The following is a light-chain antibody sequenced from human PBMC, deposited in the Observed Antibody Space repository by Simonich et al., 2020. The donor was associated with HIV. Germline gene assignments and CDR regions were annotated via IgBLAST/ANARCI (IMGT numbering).Light chain of an antibody. CDR2: GAS. V-gene: IGKV3-15*01. CDR3: QQNNNWPRT. Sequence: EIVITQSPATLSLSPGERATLSCRTSQIVISNLAWYQQKPGEAPRLLIYGASTRATGVPARCSGSGSGTEFTLTISSLQSEDFAIDYCQQNNNWPRTFGQGTKVEIK. CDR1: QIVISN. J-gene: IGKJ1*01.